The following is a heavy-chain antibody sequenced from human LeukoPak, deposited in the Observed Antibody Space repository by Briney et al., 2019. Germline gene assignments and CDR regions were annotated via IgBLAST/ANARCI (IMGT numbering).Heavy chain of an antibody. CDR2: IIPILGIA. CDR1: GGTFSSYA. Sequence: SVKVSCKASGGTFSSYAISWVRQAPGQGLEWMGRIIPILGIANYAQKFQGRITIIADKSTNTASMELSSLRFEDTAVYYCASGGVVTNPWGQYQFDYWGQGTLVTVSS. J-gene: IGHJ4*02. D-gene: IGHD3-22*01. V-gene: IGHV1-69*04. CDR3: ASGGVVTNPWGQYQFDY.